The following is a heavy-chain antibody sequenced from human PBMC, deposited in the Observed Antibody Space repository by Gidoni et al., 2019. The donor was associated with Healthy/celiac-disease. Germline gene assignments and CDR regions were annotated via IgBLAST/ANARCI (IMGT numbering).Heavy chain of an antibody. CDR1: GYTFTGYY. D-gene: IGHD3-3*01. J-gene: IGHJ4*02. V-gene: IGHV1-2*02. Sequence: QVQLVQSGAEVKKPGASVKVSCKASGYTFTGYYMHWVRQAPGQGLEWMGWINPNSGGTNYAQKFQGRVTMTRDTSISTAYMELSKLRSDDTAVYYCARDRGGNYDFWSGYNPYYFDYWGQGTLVTVSS. CDR3: ARDRGGNYDFWSGYNPYYFDY. CDR2: INPNSGGT.